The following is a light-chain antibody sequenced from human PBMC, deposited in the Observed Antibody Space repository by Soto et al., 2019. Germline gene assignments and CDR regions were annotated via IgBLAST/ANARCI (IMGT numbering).Light chain of an antibody. J-gene: IGLJ1*01. V-gene: IGLV2-14*01. Sequence: QSALPQPASVSGSPGQSITISCTGTSSDICYYNYVSWYQHHPGRAPKLIIYEVSNRPSGVYNRLSVAKSGNTASLTISGLQAEDGADYYCTSYTPTSSLHVFGPGTNLTVL. CDR1: SSDICYYNY. CDR3: TSYTPTSSLHV. CDR2: EVS.